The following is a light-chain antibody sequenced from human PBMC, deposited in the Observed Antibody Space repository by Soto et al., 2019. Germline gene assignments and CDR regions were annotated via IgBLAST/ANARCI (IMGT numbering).Light chain of an antibody. V-gene: IGKV3-15*01. CDR2: GAP. J-gene: IGKJ2*01. CDR1: QSVGSN. Sequence: ETVMTQSPATLSVSPGEGATLSCRASQSVGSNLAWYQQRPGQAPRLLIYGAPTRATGIPTRFSGSGSGTEFTLTISGLQSEDFAVYYCQQYNNWPPHTFGQGTKLEIK. CDR3: QQYNNWPPHT.